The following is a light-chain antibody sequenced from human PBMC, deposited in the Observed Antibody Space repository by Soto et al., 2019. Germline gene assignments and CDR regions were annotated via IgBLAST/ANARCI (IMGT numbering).Light chain of an antibody. CDR3: RYPEGYT. J-gene: IGKJ2*01. CDR2: GAS. CDR1: QSVSGN. Sequence: EIVMTQSPGTLSVSPGERATLSCRASQSVSGNLAWYQQKPGQAPRLLIYGASTRATGIPARFSGSGSGAEFTLTISSLQSEDSAVYYCRYPEGYTFGQGTKVEIK. V-gene: IGKV3-15*01.